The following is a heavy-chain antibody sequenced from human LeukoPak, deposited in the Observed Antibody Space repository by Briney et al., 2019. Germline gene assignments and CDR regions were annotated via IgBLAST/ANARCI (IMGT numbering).Heavy chain of an antibody. CDR1: GGSFSGYY. V-gene: IGHV4-34*01. CDR3: ARPDGTGEHIFGI. J-gene: IGHJ3*02. CDR2: INHSGST. D-gene: IGHD3/OR15-3a*01. Sequence: SETLSLTCAVYGGSFSGYYWSWIRQPPGKGLEWIGEINHSGSTNYNPSLKSRVTISVDTSKNQFSLNLSTVTAADTAVYFCARPDGTGEHIFGIWGQGTMVTVSS.